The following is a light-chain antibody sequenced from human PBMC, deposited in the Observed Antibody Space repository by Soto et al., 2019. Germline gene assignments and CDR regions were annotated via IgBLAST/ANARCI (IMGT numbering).Light chain of an antibody. V-gene: IGLV2-14*01. CDR1: SSDVGGYNY. J-gene: IGLJ1*01. CDR2: DIS. Sequence: QSALTQPASVSGSPGQSSTISCTGTSSDVGGYNYVSWYQQHPGKAPKLMIYDISNRPSGVSNRFSRSKSGNTASLTISGLQAEVEADYDCSSYTISNTHYVFGTGTKLIVL. CDR3: SSYTISNTHYV.